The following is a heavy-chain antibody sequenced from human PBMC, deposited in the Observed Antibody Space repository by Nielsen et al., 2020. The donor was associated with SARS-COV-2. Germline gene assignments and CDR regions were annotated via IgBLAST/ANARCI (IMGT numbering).Heavy chain of an antibody. J-gene: IGHJ5*02. CDR2: INHSGST. CDR3: AKGGYSSSWYGARNWFDP. V-gene: IGHV4-34*01. D-gene: IGHD6-13*01. Sequence: RQAPGKGLEWIGEINHSGSTNYNPSLKSRVTISVDTSKNQFSLKLSSVTAADTAVYYCAKGGYSSSWYGARNWFDPWGQGTLVTVSS.